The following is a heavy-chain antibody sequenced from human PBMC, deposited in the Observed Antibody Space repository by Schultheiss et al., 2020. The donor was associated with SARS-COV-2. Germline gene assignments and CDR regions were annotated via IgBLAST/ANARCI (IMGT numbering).Heavy chain of an antibody. J-gene: IGHJ4*02. CDR2: IKQDGSEK. CDR3: ARGYSSGSDY. D-gene: IGHD6-19*01. V-gene: IGHV3-7*01. CDR1: GFTVSSNY. Sequence: GESLKISCAASGFTVSSNYMSWVRQAPGKGLEWVANIKQDGSEKYYVDSVKGRFTISRDNAKRSLYLQMNSLRAEDTAVYYCARGYSSGSDYWGQGTLVTVSS.